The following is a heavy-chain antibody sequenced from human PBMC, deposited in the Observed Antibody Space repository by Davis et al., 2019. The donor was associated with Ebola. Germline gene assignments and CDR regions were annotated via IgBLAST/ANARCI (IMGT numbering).Heavy chain of an antibody. CDR3: ARGLGYCSGGSCYSRAGGMDV. D-gene: IGHD2-15*01. J-gene: IGHJ6*02. V-gene: IGHV3-74*01. CDR1: GFTFSSYW. CDR2: INSDGSST. Sequence: GESLKISCAASGFTFSSYWMHWVRQAPGKGLVWVSRINSDGSSTSYADSVKGRFTISRDNAKSSLYLQMNSLRAEDTAVYYCARGLGYCSGGSCYSRAGGMDVWGQGTTVTVSS.